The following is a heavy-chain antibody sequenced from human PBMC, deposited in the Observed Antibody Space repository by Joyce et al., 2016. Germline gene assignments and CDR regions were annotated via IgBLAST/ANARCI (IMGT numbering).Heavy chain of an antibody. CDR3: ARVGDGWFDY. Sequence: EVRLVESGGGLVRPGGSLRLSFTASGFIFSDYRMTWARQAPGKGPEFLSFIYSADNIVHWADSVKGRSTFSRDNAKNSLDMQINDLRVEDTAVYYCARVGDGWFDYWGRGTLVIVSS. CDR1: GFIFSDYR. CDR2: IYSADNIV. J-gene: IGHJ5*01. V-gene: IGHV3-48*01.